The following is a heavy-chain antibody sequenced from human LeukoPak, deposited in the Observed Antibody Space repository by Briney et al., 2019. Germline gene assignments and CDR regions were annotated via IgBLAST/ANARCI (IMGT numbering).Heavy chain of an antibody. D-gene: IGHD6-25*01. CDR1: GFTFSSYA. J-gene: IGHJ4*02. CDR2: ISGSGGST. CDR3: ARDAHSGDG. Sequence: PGGSLRLSCAASGFTFSSYAMSWVRQAPGKGLEWVSAISGSGGSTYYADSVKGRFTVSRDNAKNSLFLQMNSLRPEDTAVYYCARDAHSGDGWGQGTLVTVSS. V-gene: IGHV3-23*01.